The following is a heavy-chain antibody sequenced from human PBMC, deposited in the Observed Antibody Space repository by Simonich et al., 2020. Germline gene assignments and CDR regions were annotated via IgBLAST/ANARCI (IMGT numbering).Heavy chain of an antibody. V-gene: IGHV3-21*01. J-gene: IGHJ6*02. CDR3: ARWIAVAGTGAYGMDV. CDR2: ISSSSSSI. CDR1: GFTFSSYS. D-gene: IGHD6-19*01. Sequence: EVQLVESGGGLVKPGGSLRLSCAASGFTFSSYSMNWVRQAPGKGLEWVSSISSSSSSIYYADSVTGRFTISRNNAKNSLYLQMNSLRAEDTAVYYCARWIAVAGTGAYGMDVWGQGTTVTVSS.